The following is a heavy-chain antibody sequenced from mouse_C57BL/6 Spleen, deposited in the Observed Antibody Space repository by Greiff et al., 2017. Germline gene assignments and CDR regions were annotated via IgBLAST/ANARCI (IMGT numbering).Heavy chain of an antibody. CDR3: TRRGGPYAMDY. J-gene: IGHJ4*01. CDR1: GFTFSDAW. V-gene: IGHV6-6*01. Sequence: EVQLVESGGGLVQPGGSMKLSCAASGFTFSDAWMDWVRQSPEKGLEWVAEIRNKANNHATYYAESVKGRFTISRDDSKSSVYLQMNSLRAEDTGIYYCTRRGGPYAMDYWGQGTSVTVSS. CDR2: IRNKANNHAT.